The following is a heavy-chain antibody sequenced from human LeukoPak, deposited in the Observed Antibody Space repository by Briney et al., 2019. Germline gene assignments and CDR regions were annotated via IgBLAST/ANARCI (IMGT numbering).Heavy chain of an antibody. CDR2: INAGNGNT. CDR3: ARVVSGGLEGQSGYFDY. J-gene: IGHJ4*02. D-gene: IGHD1-26*01. CDR1: GYTFTSYA. V-gene: IGHV1-3*01. Sequence: GASVKVSCKASGYTFTSYAMHWVRQAPGQRLEWMGWINAGNGNTNFAQKLQGRVTMTTDTSTSTAYMELRSLRSDDTAVYYCARVVSGGLEGQSGYFDYWGQGTLVTVSS.